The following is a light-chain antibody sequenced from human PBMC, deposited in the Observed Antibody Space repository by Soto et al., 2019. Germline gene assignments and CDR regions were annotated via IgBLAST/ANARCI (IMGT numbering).Light chain of an antibody. Sequence: EIVLTQSSATLSLSPGERATLSCRASQSVTSNALAWYQQKHGQAPRPRIYGVSSRATGIPDRFSGSGSGTDFTLTISRLEPEDFAVYYCQLYGDSPMYTFGLGTKVDIK. J-gene: IGKJ2*01. CDR1: QSVTSNA. V-gene: IGKV3-20*01. CDR2: GVS. CDR3: QLYGDSPMYT.